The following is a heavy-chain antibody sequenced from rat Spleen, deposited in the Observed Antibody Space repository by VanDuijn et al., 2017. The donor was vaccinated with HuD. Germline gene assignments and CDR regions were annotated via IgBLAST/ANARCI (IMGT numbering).Heavy chain of an antibody. CDR1: GFTFSNYD. J-gene: IGHJ3*01. CDR2: ISFDGSTT. D-gene: IGHD1-10*01. CDR3: TTENYWFAY. V-gene: IGHV5-20*01. Sequence: EVQLVESGGGLVQPGRSMKLSCAVSGFTFSNYDMAWVRQAPTKGPVWVASISFDGSTTHYRDSVKGRFTISRDNTKSTLYLKMNSLRSEDTATYYCTTENYWFAYWGQGTLVTVSS.